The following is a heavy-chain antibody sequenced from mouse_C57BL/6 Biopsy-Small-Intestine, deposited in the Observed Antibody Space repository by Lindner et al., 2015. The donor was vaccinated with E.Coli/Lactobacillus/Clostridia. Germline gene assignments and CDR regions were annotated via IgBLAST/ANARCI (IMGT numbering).Heavy chain of an antibody. J-gene: IGHJ3*01. CDR2: IYPRSGNT. CDR1: GYTFTSYG. D-gene: IGHD2-1*01. V-gene: IGHV1-81*01. Sequence: VQLQESGAELARPGASVKLSCKASGYTFTSYGISWVKQRTGQGLGWIGEIYPRSGNTYYSEKFKGKATLTADKSSSTAYMELRSLTSEDSAVYFCARQQDGNYPFAYWGQGTLVTVSA. CDR3: ARQQDGNYPFAY.